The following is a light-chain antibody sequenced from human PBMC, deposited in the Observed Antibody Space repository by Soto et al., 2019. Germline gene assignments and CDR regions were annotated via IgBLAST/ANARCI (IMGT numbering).Light chain of an antibody. J-gene: IGKJ4*01. Sequence: DIQMTQSPSSLSASVGDRVTITCRASQSISSYLNWYQQKPGKAPKVLIYGASSLQSGVPSRFSGGGSETYFPLAISSLQPEYFATYYCQQSYSIPTFGGGTKVEIK. CDR1: QSISSY. V-gene: IGKV1-39*01. CDR3: QQSYSIPT. CDR2: GAS.